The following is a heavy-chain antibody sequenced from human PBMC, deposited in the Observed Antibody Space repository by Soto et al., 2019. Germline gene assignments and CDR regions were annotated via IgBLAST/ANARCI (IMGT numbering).Heavy chain of an antibody. CDR3: ASDNSGSYY. CDR2: IYYSGST. J-gene: IGHJ4*02. Sequence: SETLSLTCTVSGGSISSSSYYWGWIRQPPGKGLEGIGSIYYSGSTYYNPSLKSRVTISVDTSKNQFSLKLSSVTAADTAMYYYASDNSGSYYWGEGTLVT. CDR1: GGSISSSSYY. D-gene: IGHD1-26*01. V-gene: IGHV4-39*01.